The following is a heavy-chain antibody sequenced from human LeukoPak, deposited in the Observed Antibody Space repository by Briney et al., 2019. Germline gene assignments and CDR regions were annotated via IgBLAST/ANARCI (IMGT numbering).Heavy chain of an antibody. Sequence: SETLSLTCTVSGGSISSGSYHWSWIRQPAGKGLEWIGRIYTSGSTNYNPSLKSRVTISVDTSKNQFSLKLSSVTAADTAVYYCARVKGTRAAQPFDYWGQGTLVTVSS. CDR2: IYTSGST. J-gene: IGHJ4*02. D-gene: IGHD6-6*01. CDR3: ARVKGTRAAQPFDY. V-gene: IGHV4-61*02. CDR1: GGSISSGSYH.